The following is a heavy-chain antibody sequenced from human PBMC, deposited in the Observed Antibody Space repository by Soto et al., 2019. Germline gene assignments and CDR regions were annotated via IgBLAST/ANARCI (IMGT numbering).Heavy chain of an antibody. Sequence: QVQLVQSGAEVKKPGASVKVSCKASGYTFTSYDINWVRQATGQGLEYLGWMNPNSGNTAYVQKFQGRVTMTWDTSITPAYMELGSLRSEDTAVYFCARGIKYGAYSRWFAPWGQGTLVTVSS. CDR1: GYTFTSYD. D-gene: IGHD4-17*01. J-gene: IGHJ5*02. CDR2: MNPNSGNT. CDR3: ARGIKYGAYSRWFAP. V-gene: IGHV1-8*01.